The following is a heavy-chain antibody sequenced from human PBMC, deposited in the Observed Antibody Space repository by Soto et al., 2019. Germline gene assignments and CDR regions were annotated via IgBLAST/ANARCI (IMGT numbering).Heavy chain of an antibody. CDR1: GYTFTGYA. V-gene: IGHV1-3*01. D-gene: IGHD1-26*01. Sequence: GASVKVSCKASGYTFTGYAMHWVRQAPGQRLEWMGWINGGNGNTKYSQTLQGRVIITRDTAASTAYMELSSLRSEDTAVYYCAKESGSYPEYYFHYWGQGTLVTVSS. CDR2: INGGNGNT. CDR3: AKESGSYPEYYFHY. J-gene: IGHJ4*02.